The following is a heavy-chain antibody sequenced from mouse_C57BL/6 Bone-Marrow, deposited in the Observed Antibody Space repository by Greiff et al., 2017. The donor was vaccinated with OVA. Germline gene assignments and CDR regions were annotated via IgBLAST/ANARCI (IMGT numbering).Heavy chain of an antibody. Sequence: VQLQQSGAELARPGASVKLSCTASGYTFTSYGISWVKQRTGQGLEWIGEIYPRSGNTYYNEKFKGKATLTADKSSSTEYMELRSLRYEDSAVYFCARNYYGSRGDYWGQGTTLTVSS. V-gene: IGHV1-81*01. D-gene: IGHD1-1*01. CDR2: IYPRSGNT. CDR3: ARNYYGSRGDY. CDR1: GYTFTSYG. J-gene: IGHJ2*01.